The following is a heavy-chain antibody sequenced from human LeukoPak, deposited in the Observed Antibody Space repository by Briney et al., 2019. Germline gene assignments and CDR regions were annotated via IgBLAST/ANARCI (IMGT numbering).Heavy chain of an antibody. CDR3: ARDRLVRLAAAVHYYGMDV. D-gene: IGHD6-13*01. CDR2: INHSGST. CDR1: GGSFSGYY. J-gene: IGHJ6*02. V-gene: IGHV4-34*01. Sequence: SETLSLTCAVYGGSFSGYYWSWIRQPPGKGLEWIGEINHSGSTNYNPSLKSRVTISVDTSKSQFSLKLSSVTAADTAVYYCARDRLVRLAAAVHYYGMDVWGQGTTVTVSS.